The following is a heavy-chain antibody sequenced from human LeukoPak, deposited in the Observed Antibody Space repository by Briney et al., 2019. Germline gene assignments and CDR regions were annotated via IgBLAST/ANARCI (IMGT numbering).Heavy chain of an antibody. D-gene: IGHD3-9*01. V-gene: IGHV4-38-2*02. CDR2: IYHSGST. J-gene: IGHJ3*02. Sequence: SETLSLTCTVSGYSISSGYYWGWIRQPPGKGLEWIGSIYHSGSTFYNPSVKSRVTISVDTSKNQFSLKLSSVTAADTALYYCARAPYYDILIDACEIWGQGKMVSVSS. CDR1: GYSISSGYY. CDR3: ARAPYYDILIDACEI.